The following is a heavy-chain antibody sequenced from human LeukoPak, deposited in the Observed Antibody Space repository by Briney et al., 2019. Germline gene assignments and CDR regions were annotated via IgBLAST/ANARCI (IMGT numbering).Heavy chain of an antibody. J-gene: IGHJ4*02. CDR2: INPSDGSP. Sequence: ASVKVSCKASGYSFTSYYMHWVRQAPGQGLEWMGVINPSDGSPNYAQKFQGRVTMTRDTSTTTVYMELSSLRSEDTTVYYCARYLVVVTVIPEGHFDYWGQGTLVTVSS. CDR1: GYSFTSYY. D-gene: IGHD2-21*02. V-gene: IGHV1-46*01. CDR3: ARYLVVVTVIPEGHFDY.